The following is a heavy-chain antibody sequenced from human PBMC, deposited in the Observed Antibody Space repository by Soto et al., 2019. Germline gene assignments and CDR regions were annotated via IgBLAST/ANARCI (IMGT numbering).Heavy chain of an antibody. Sequence: SETLSLTCTVSGGSISSYYWSWIRQPPGKGLEWIGYIYYSGSTNYNPSLKSRVTISVDTSKNQFSLKLSSVTAADTAVYYCARGDPLGYYKGQLILFDPWGQGTLVTVSS. CDR3: ARGDPLGYYKGQLILFDP. D-gene: IGHD6-13*01. CDR2: IYYSGST. CDR1: GGSISSYY. J-gene: IGHJ5*02. V-gene: IGHV4-59*01.